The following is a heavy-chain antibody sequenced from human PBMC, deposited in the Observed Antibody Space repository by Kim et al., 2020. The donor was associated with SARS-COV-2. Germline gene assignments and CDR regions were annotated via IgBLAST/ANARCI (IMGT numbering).Heavy chain of an antibody. CDR2: ISYDGSNK. CDR3: AREWGSGWYGYYYYGMDV. V-gene: IGHV3-30*04. CDR1: GFTFSSYA. Sequence: GGSLRLSCAASGFTFSSYAMHWVRQAPGKGLEWVAVISYDGSNKYYADSVKGRFTISRDNSKNTLYLQMNSLRAEDTAVYYCAREWGSGWYGYYYYGMDVWGQGTTVTVSS. D-gene: IGHD6-19*01. J-gene: IGHJ6*02.